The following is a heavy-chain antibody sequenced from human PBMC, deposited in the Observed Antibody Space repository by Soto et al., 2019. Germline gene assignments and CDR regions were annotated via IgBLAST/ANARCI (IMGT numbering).Heavy chain of an antibody. CDR3: ARQEPRAVAGTNGYAFDI. J-gene: IGHJ3*02. D-gene: IGHD6-19*01. V-gene: IGHV4-39*01. CDR2: IYYSGST. Sequence: SETLSLTCTVSGGSISSSSYYWGWIRQPPGKGLEWIGSIYYSGSTYYNPSLKSRVTISVDTSKNQFSLKLSSVTAADTAVYYCARQEPRAVAGTNGYAFDIWGQGTMVTVSS. CDR1: GGSISSSSYY.